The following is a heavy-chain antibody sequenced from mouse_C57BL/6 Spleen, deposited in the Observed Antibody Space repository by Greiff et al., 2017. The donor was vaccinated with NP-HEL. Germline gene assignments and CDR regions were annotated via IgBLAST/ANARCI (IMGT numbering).Heavy chain of an antibody. Sequence: VQLQQSGAELVRPGASVKLSCTASGFNIKDDYMPWVKQRPEQGLEWIGWIDPENGDTEYASKFQGKATITADTSSNTAYLQLSSLTSEDTAVYYCTTGGFYYFDYWGQGTTLTVSS. CDR2: IDPENGDT. CDR3: TTGGFYYFDY. V-gene: IGHV14-4*01. D-gene: IGHD3-1*01. CDR1: GFNIKDDY. J-gene: IGHJ2*01.